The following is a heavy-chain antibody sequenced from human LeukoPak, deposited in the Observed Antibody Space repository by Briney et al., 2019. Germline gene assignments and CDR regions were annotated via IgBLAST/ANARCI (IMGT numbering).Heavy chain of an antibody. D-gene: IGHD3-9*01. V-gene: IGHV1-18*01. CDR1: GYTFTSYG. J-gene: IGHJ4*02. CDR2: ISAYNGNT. Sequence: ASVKVSCKASGYTFTSYGISWVRQAPGQGLEWMGWISAYNGNTNYAQKLRGRVTMTTDTSTSTAYMELRSLRSDDTAVYYCAREYRSNYDILTGYTAPLDYWGQGTLVTVSS. CDR3: AREYRSNYDILTGYTAPLDY.